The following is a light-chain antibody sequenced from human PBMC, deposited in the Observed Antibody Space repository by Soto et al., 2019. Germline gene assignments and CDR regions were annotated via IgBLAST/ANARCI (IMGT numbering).Light chain of an antibody. CDR2: AAS. CDR1: QDIKNY. J-gene: IGKJ1*01. V-gene: IGKV1-39*01. CDR3: QQGFSLPWT. Sequence: DIQVTQSPSSLSASVGDRVTITCRAGQDIKNYLNWYQRKPGTAPRLLIYAASNLHSGVPSTFSASGSGTDFALNISSLQADDFGTYYCQQGFSLPWTFGQGTKVDIK.